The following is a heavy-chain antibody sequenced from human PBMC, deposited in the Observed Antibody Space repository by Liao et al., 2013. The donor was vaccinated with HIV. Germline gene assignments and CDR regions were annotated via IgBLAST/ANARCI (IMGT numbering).Heavy chain of an antibody. CDR2: VDYSGST. Sequence: QVQLQESGPGLVKPSQTLSLTCTVSGGSIGTYSWSWIRQPPGKGLEWIGYVDYSGSTKYNPSLKGRVSISVDTSKNQFSLKLRFVTAADTALYYCARHDYNNYVRYWGQGTLVTVSS. V-gene: IGHV4-59*01. D-gene: IGHD4-11*01. J-gene: IGHJ4*02. CDR3: ARHDYNNYVRY. CDR1: GGSIGTYS.